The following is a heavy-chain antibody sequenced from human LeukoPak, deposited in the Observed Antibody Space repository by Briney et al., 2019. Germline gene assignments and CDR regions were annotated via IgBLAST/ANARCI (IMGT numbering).Heavy chain of an antibody. D-gene: IGHD1-7*01. Sequence: QPGRSLRLSCAASGFTFSSYAMHWVRQAPGKGLEWVAVISYDGSNKYYADSVKGRFTISRDNSKNTLYLQMNSLRAEDTAVYYCARDPETGTNYYYYMDVWGKGTTVTVSS. CDR2: ISYDGSNK. CDR1: GFTFSSYA. J-gene: IGHJ6*03. V-gene: IGHV3-30-3*01. CDR3: ARDPETGTNYYYYMDV.